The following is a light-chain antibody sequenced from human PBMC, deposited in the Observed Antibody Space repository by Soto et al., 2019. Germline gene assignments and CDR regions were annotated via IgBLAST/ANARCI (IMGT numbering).Light chain of an antibody. CDR3: QHRIAWPLT. V-gene: IGKV3-11*01. Sequence: EIVLTQSPATLSLSPEERATLSCRASQSVGSYLAWYQQKPGQSPRLLIYDASNRATGIPARFSGSGSGTDFTLTISSPEPEDFAIYYCQHRIAWPLTFGGGTKVDIK. J-gene: IGKJ4*01. CDR1: QSVGSY. CDR2: DAS.